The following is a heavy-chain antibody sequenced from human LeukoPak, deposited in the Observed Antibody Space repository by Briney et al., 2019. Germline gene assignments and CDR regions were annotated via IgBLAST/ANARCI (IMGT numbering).Heavy chain of an antibody. CDR2: ISSNSRYT. CDR1: GFTVSSNY. Sequence: AGGSLRLSCAASGFTVSSNYMSWVRQAPGKGLEWVSSISSNSRYTYYADSVKGRFTISRDNAKSSLYLQMNSLRADDTAVYYCARVAEAAAFDYWGQGTLVTVSS. CDR3: ARVAEAAAFDY. D-gene: IGHD6-13*01. J-gene: IGHJ4*02. V-gene: IGHV3-21*01.